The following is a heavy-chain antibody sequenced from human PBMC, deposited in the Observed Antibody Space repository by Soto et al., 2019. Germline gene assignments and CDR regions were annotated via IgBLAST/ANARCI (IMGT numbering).Heavy chain of an antibody. V-gene: IGHV3-30*18. Sequence: GGSLRLSCAASGFTFNIYGMHWVRQAPDKGLEWVALISYDGSNQYYADSVKGRLTISRDNSKNTLFLQMNSLRADDTAVYYCAKDQASGQGSFDSWGQGTLVTVSS. CDR1: GFTFNIYG. CDR2: ISYDGSNQ. J-gene: IGHJ4*02. CDR3: AKDQASGQGSFDS.